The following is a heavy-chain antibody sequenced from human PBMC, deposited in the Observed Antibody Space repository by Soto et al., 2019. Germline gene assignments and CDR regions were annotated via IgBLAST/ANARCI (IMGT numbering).Heavy chain of an antibody. CDR1: GYTFTNYG. Sequence: QIQLVQSGGEVRKPGASVKVSSKTSGYTFTNYGLSWVRQAPGQGLEWMGWISGYNGNTKYAQRFQGRVTMTTDTSTSTAYMELRSLRPDDTAVFYCARTYCTTDACYSTQFDFWGQGTLVTVSS. V-gene: IGHV1-18*01. J-gene: IGHJ4*02. CDR3: ARTYCTTDACYSTQFDF. D-gene: IGHD2-8*01. CDR2: ISGYNGNT.